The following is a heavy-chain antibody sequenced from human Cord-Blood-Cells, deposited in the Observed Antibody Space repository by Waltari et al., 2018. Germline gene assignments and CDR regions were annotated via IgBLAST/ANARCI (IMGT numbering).Heavy chain of an antibody. V-gene: IGHV4-39*01. CDR3: ARQYSGSSHDAFDI. D-gene: IGHD1-26*01. Sequence: QLQLQESGPGLVKPSETLSLTCTVSGGSISSSSYYWGWIRHPPGKGLEWIGSIYYSGSTYYNPSLKSRVTISVDTSKNQFSLKLSSVTAADTAVYYCARQYSGSSHDAFDIWGQGTMVTVSS. J-gene: IGHJ3*02. CDR2: IYYSGST. CDR1: GGSISSSSYY.